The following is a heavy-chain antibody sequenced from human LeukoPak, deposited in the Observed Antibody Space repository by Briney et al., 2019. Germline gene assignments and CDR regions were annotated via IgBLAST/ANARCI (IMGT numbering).Heavy chain of an antibody. Sequence: GGSLRLSCAASGFTVGSNYMSWVRQAPGKGLEWVSVIYSGGSTYYADSVKGRFTISRDKSKNTLYLQMNSLRAEDTAVYYCARAGAVEVFDYWGQGTLVTVSS. V-gene: IGHV3-53*01. J-gene: IGHJ4*02. D-gene: IGHD6-19*01. CDR2: IYSGGST. CDR1: GFTVGSNY. CDR3: ARAGAVEVFDY.